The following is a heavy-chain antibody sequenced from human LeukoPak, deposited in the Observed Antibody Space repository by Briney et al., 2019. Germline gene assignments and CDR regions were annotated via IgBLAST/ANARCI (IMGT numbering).Heavy chain of an antibody. V-gene: IGHV4-38-2*02. J-gene: IGHJ6*03. D-gene: IGHD5-18*01. CDR3: ARFPRKYKYGYEDYYYYMDV. CDR2: IYHSRST. CDR1: GYSISSGYY. Sequence: SETLSLTCTVSGYSISSGYYWGWIRPPPGKGLQWIGSIYHSRSTYYNPSLKSRVTISVDTSKNQFSLKLSSVTAADTAVYYCARFPRKYKYGYEDYYYYMDVWGKGTTVTVSS.